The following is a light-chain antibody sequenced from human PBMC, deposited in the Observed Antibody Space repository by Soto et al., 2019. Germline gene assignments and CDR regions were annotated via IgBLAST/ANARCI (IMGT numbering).Light chain of an antibody. V-gene: IGKV3-20*01. CDR2: GAS. J-gene: IGKJ3*01. Sequence: EIVLMQSPDTLSLSPGERATLSCRASETISSHYIAWYQQKPGQAPRLLIFGASIRATGFADRFSGSWSGTDFTLTISRLEPEDFAVYYCQNFGDSPFTFGPGTKVDMK. CDR1: ETISSHY. CDR3: QNFGDSPFT.